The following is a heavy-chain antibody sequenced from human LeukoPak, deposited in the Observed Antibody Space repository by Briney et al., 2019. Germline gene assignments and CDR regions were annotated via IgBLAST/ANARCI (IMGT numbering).Heavy chain of an antibody. J-gene: IGHJ4*02. CDR1: GFTFTSYA. CDR2: ISYDGSNK. CDR3: ARAHDYGDYAGFDY. Sequence: GRSLRLSCTASGFTFTSYAMHWVRQAPGKGLEWVAVISYDGSNKYYADSVKGRFTISRDSAKTSLYLQINNLRAEDTALYYCARAHDYGDYAGFDYWGQGTLVSVSS. D-gene: IGHD4-17*01. V-gene: IGHV3-30*04.